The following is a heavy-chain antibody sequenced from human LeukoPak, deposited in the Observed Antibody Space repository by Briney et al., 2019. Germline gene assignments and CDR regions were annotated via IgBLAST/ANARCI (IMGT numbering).Heavy chain of an antibody. CDR3: ARHAPLFGVIIIPFDC. CDR1: GYTFTSYG. J-gene: IGHJ4*02. Sequence: ASVKVSCKASGYTFTSYGISWVRQAPGQGLEWMGWISAYNGNTNYAQKLQGRVTMTTDTSTSTAYMELRSLRSDDTAVYYCARHAPLFGVIIIPFDCWGQGTLVTVSS. V-gene: IGHV1-18*01. D-gene: IGHD3-3*01. CDR2: ISAYNGNT.